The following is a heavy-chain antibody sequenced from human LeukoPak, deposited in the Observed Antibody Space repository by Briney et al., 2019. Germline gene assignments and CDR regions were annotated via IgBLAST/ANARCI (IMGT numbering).Heavy chain of an antibody. J-gene: IGHJ3*02. Sequence: ASVKVSCKASGGTFSSYTISWVRQAPGQGLEWMGRIIPILGIANYAQKFQGRVTITADKSTSTAYMELSSLRSEDTAVYYCASFFGSSWAFDIWGQGTMVTVSS. CDR2: IIPILGIA. D-gene: IGHD6-6*01. CDR3: ASFFGSSWAFDI. CDR1: GGTFSSYT. V-gene: IGHV1-69*02.